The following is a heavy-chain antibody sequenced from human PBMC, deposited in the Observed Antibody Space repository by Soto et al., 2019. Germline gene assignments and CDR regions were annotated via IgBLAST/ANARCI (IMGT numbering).Heavy chain of an antibody. CDR3: ARAITIFGVAYDY. V-gene: IGHV1-3*01. Sequence: QVQLVQSGAEVKKPGASVKVSCKASGYTFTRYAMHWVRQAPGQRLEWMGWINAGNGNTKYSQKFQGRVTITRDTSASTAYMALSSLRSEDTAVYYCARAITIFGVAYDYWGQGTLVTVSS. CDR1: GYTFTRYA. D-gene: IGHD3-3*01. CDR2: INAGNGNT. J-gene: IGHJ4*02.